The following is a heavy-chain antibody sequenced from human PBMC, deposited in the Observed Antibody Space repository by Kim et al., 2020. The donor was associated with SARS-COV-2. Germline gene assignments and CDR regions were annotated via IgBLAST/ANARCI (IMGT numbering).Heavy chain of an antibody. CDR2: ISNSGTTI. Sequence: GGSLRLSCAASGFTFSNYEMNWVRQAPGKGLEWLSYISNSGTTIYYADPVKGRFIVSRDNAKNSLFLQMNSLRVEDTAVYYCARGTVGDTRGWFDPWGQGTLVTASS. J-gene: IGHJ5*02. D-gene: IGHD2-21*01. CDR1: GFTFSNYE. CDR3: ARGTVGDTRGWFDP. V-gene: IGHV3-48*03.